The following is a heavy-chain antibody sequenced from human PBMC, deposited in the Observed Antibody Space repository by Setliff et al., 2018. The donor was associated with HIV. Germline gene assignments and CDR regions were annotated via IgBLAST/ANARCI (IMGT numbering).Heavy chain of an antibody. Sequence: SETLSLTCAVYGGSFSGYYWSWIRQPPGKGLEWIGEINPSGSANYSPSPKSRVTISVDTSKNEFSLKLGSVTAADTAVYFCARGGLNDYTLFYDFWGQGTLVTVSS. D-gene: IGHD3-3*01. V-gene: IGHV4-34*01. CDR3: ARGGLNDYTLFYDF. CDR2: INPSGSA. CDR1: GGSFSGYY. J-gene: IGHJ4*01.